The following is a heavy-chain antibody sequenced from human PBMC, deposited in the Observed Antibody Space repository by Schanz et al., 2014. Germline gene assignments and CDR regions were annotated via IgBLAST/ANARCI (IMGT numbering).Heavy chain of an antibody. Sequence: QVQLVESGGGVVQPGRSLRLSCAASGFTVRSYAMHWVRQAPGKGLEWVAAISYDGSNQYYTDSVKGRFTISRDNSKNTLYLQMNSLRAEDSAVYYCAKVGPYSGSLGAFDIWGQGTMVTVSS. V-gene: IGHV3-30*04. CDR1: GFTVRSYA. D-gene: IGHD1-26*01. J-gene: IGHJ3*02. CDR3: AKVGPYSGSLGAFDI. CDR2: ISYDGSNQ.